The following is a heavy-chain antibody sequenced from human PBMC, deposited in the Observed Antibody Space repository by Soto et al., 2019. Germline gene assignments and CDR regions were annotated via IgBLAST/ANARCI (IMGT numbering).Heavy chain of an antibody. V-gene: IGHV3-7*01. D-gene: IGHD1-1*01. CDR2: IKQDGSER. Sequence: GGSLRLSCAASGFTFSTYWMSWVRQAPGKGLEWVANIKQDGSERYYVDSVKGRFTISRDNAENSLYLQMNSLRVEDTDVYYCARDSGTSDYWGQGTLVTVSS. CDR1: GFTFSTYW. CDR3: ARDSGTSDY. J-gene: IGHJ4*02.